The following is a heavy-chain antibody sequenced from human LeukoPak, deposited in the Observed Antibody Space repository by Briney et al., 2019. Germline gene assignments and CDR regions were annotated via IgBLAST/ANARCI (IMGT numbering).Heavy chain of an antibody. J-gene: IGHJ4*02. CDR2: IWYDGSNK. V-gene: IGHV3-33*01. CDR3: AREVPYYFDY. CDR1: GFTFSSYG. Sequence: PGGSLRLSCAASGFTFSSYGMRWVRQAPGKGLEWVAVIWYDGSNKYYADSVKGRFTTSRDNSKNTLYLQMNSLRAEDTAVYYCAREVPYYFDYWGQGTLVTVSS.